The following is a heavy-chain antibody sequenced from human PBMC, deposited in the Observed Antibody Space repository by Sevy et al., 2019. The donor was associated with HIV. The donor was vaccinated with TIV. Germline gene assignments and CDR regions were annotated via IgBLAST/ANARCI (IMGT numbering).Heavy chain of an antibody. V-gene: IGHV1-58*01. D-gene: IGHD3-16*01. Sequence: VKVSCKASGFTFTSSAVQWVRQARGQRLEWIGWVVVGSRVTDYPQNFQERVTISTDSSTKTAYMELRILTSADTAVYSCATDDMTRFGGTWRVFDMWGQGTMVPVSS. CDR2: VVVGSRVT. CDR3: ATDDMTRFGGTWRVFDM. CDR1: GFTFTSSA. J-gene: IGHJ3*02.